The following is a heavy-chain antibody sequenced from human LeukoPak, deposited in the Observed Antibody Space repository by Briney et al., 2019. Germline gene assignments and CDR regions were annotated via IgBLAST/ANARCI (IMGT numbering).Heavy chain of an antibody. J-gene: IGHJ5*02. CDR1: GGSISSSSYY. V-gene: IGHV4-39*07. CDR3: ARASPSIVVVA. Sequence: SETLSLTCTVSGGSISSSSYYWGWIRQPPGKGLEWIGNIYYSGSTYYNPSLKGRVTISVDTSKNQFSLKLSSVTAADTAVYYCARASPSIVVVAWGQGTLVTVSS. CDR2: IYYSGST. D-gene: IGHD2-21*01.